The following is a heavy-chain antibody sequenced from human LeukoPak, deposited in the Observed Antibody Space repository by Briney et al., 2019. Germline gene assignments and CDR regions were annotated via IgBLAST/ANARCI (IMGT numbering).Heavy chain of an antibody. D-gene: IGHD1-26*01. CDR1: GGSISSGDYY. CDR3: AAKNQVGAADY. CDR2: IYNSGST. Sequence: SETLSLTCTVSGGSISSGDYYWSWIRQPPGKGLEWIGYIYNSGSTYYNPSLKSRVTISVDTSKNQFSLKLSSVTAADTAVYYCAAKNQVGAADYWGQGTLVTVSS. V-gene: IGHV4-30-4*01. J-gene: IGHJ4*02.